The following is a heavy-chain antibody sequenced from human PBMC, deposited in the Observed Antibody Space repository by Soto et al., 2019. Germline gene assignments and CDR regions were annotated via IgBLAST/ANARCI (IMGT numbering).Heavy chain of an antibody. V-gene: IGHV4-39*01. Sequence: KASETLSLTCTVSGGSMRRSSYYWGWIRQTPGTGLEWIAGISYSGVPYYRHSLKGRVAISLDRSQNQFSLRFHSMTAADTALYYRAPYSYLLDTSVYHDVWGQGLQVTVSS. D-gene: IGHD6-19*01. CDR1: GGSMRRSSYY. CDR3: APYSYLLDTSVYHDV. CDR2: ISYSGVP. J-gene: IGHJ4*02.